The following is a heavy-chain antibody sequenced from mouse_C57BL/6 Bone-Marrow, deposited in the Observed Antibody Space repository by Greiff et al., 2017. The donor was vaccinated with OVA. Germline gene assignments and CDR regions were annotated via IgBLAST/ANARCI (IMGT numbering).Heavy chain of an antibody. J-gene: IGHJ3*01. CDR1: GYTFTSYW. Sequence: QVQLQQSGAELVMPGASVKLSCKASGYTFTSYWMHWVKQRPGQGLEWIGEIDPSDSYTNYNQKFKGKSTLTVDKSSSTAYMQLSSLTSEDSAVYYCARGGDYAPAWFAYWGQGTLVTVSA. CDR2: IDPSDSYT. D-gene: IGHD1-1*01. V-gene: IGHV1-69*01. CDR3: ARGGDYAPAWFAY.